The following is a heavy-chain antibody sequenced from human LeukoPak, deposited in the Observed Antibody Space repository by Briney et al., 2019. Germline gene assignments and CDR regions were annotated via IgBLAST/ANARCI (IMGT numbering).Heavy chain of an antibody. J-gene: IGHJ3*01. D-gene: IGHD3-22*01. Sequence: GSLRLSCAASRFTFSSYSMNWVRQPPGKGLEWVASIYYTGATYYNPSLKSRLTISVDTSKSQFSLGLSSVTAADTAVYYCARIPYYYDSTVPRWAFDVWDQGTMVTVSS. CDR1: RFTFSSYSMN. V-gene: IGHV4-59*05. CDR3: ARIPYYYDSTVPRWAFDV. CDR2: IYYTGAT.